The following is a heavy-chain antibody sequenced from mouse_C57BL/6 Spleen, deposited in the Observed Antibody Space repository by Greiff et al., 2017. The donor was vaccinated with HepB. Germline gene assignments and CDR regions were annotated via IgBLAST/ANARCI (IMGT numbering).Heavy chain of an antibody. CDR2: ISYDGNN. Sequence: EVHLVESGPGLVKPSPSLSLTCSVTGYSITSGYYWNWIRQFPGNKLEWMGYISYDGNNNYNQSLKNTISITRDTSKNQFFLKLNSVTTEDTSTYYYAKEDYYDSSLFAYWGQGTLVSVSA. CDR1: GYSITSGYY. D-gene: IGHD1-1*01. J-gene: IGHJ3*01. CDR3: AKEDYYDSSLFAY. V-gene: IGHV3-6*01.